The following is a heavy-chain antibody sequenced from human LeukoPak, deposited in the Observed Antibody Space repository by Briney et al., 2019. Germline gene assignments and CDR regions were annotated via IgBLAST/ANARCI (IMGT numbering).Heavy chain of an antibody. CDR2: IYYSGST. D-gene: IGHD6-13*01. Sequence: PSETLSLTCTVSGDSMRPHYWSWIRQPPGKGLEWIGYIYYSGSTKYNPSLKGRVTMSVDTSDSQFSLKLSSMTAADTAVYYCARGIAAAAHFDYWGQGTLVTVSS. V-gene: IGHV4-59*11. CDR3: ARGIAAAAHFDY. CDR1: GDSMRPHY. J-gene: IGHJ4*02.